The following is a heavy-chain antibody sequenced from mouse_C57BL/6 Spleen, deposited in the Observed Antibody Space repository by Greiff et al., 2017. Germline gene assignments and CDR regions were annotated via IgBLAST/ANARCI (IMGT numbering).Heavy chain of an antibody. CDR3: ARKGNDYDNYYAMDY. D-gene: IGHD2-4*01. J-gene: IGHJ4*01. CDR1: GFSLTSYG. CDR2: IWSGGST. Sequence: QVQLQQSGPGLVQPSQSLSITCTASGFSLTSYGVHWVRQSPGKGLEWLGVIWSGGSTDYNAAFIARLSISKDNSKSQVFFKMNSLQADDTAIYYCARKGNDYDNYYAMDYWGQGTSVTVSS. V-gene: IGHV2-2*01.